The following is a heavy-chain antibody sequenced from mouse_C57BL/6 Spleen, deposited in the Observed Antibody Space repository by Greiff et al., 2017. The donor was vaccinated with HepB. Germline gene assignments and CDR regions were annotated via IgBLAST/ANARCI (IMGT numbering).Heavy chain of an antibody. Sequence: VQLQQSGPGMVKPSQSLSLTCTVTGYSITSGYDWHWIRHFPGNKLEWMGYISYSGSTNYNPSLKSRISITHDTSKNHFFLKLNSVTTEDTATYYCARGAQLGYFDYWGQGTTLTVSS. J-gene: IGHJ2*01. CDR1: GYSITSGYD. V-gene: IGHV3-1*01. CDR2: ISYSGST. CDR3: ARGAQLGYFDY. D-gene: IGHD3-1*01.